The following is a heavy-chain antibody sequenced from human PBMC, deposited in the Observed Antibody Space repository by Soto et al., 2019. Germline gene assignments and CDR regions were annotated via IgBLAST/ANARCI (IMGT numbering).Heavy chain of an antibody. Sequence: ASVKVSCKASGGTFSSYAISWVRQAPGQGLEWMGWMNPNSGNTGYAQKFQGRVTMTRNTSISTAYMELSSLRSEDTAVYYCARVLRFLEEYYYMDVWGKGTTVTVSS. V-gene: IGHV1-8*02. D-gene: IGHD3-3*01. CDR1: GGTFSSYA. CDR3: ARVLRFLEEYYYMDV. J-gene: IGHJ6*03. CDR2: MNPNSGNT.